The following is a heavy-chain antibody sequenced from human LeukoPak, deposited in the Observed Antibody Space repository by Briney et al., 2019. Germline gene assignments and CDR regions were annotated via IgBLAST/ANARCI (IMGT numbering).Heavy chain of an antibody. CDR3: AGGVYGPLFDP. J-gene: IGHJ5*02. Sequence: GGSLRLSCAASGFTFSSYWMEWVRQAPGKGLVWVSRINSDGSNTTYADSVKGRFTISRDNGKNTLYLQMNSLRAEDTAVYYCAGGVYGPLFDPWGQGTLVTVSS. CDR2: INSDGSNT. D-gene: IGHD2-8*01. CDR1: GFTFSSYW. V-gene: IGHV3-74*01.